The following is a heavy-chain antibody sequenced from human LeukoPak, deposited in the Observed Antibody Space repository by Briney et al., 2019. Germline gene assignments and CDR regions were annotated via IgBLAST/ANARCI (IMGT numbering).Heavy chain of an antibody. CDR3: ARDISSSVDY. CDR1: GGSFSGYY. J-gene: IGHJ4*02. Sequence: PSETLSLTCAVYGGSFSGYYWSWIRQPPGKGLEWIGEINHSGSTNYNPSLKSRVTISVDTSKNQFSLKLSSVTAADTAVYYCARDISSSVDYWGQGTLVTVSP. V-gene: IGHV4-34*01. D-gene: IGHD6-13*01. CDR2: INHSGST.